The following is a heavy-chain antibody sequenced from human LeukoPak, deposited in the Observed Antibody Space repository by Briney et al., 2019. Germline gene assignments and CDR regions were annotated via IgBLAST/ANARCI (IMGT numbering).Heavy chain of an antibody. V-gene: IGHV3-23*01. J-gene: IGHJ4*02. CDR3: ARGTMIVGREFDY. CDR1: GFTFSYYG. Sequence: GGSLRLSCAASGFTFSYYGMSWVRQAPGKGLEWVSGFGHSGAITYADSVKGRFTISRDNSKNTLYLQMNRLRAEDTAVYYCARGTMIVGREFDYWGQGTLVTVSS. D-gene: IGHD3-22*01. CDR2: FGHSGAIT.